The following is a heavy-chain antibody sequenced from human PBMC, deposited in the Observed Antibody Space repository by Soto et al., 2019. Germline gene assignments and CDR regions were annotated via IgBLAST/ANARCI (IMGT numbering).Heavy chain of an antibody. Sequence: EVQLLESGGGSVQPGGSLRLSCAASGFSFSVYAMSWVRQAPGKGLESVSSISGRGTTTSYADSVKGRFTISRDNSKNTLYVQMNSLRVEDTAVYYCSKSLCGGNDYWGQGTLVTVSP. J-gene: IGHJ4*02. CDR3: SKSLCGGNDY. CDR2: ISGRGTTT. V-gene: IGHV3-23*01. CDR1: GFSFSVYA. D-gene: IGHD2-15*01.